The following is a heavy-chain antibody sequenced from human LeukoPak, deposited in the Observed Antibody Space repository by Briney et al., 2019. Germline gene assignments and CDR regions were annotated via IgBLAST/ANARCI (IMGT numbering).Heavy chain of an antibody. CDR3: ARGRGLGELWNDYYYDDLDV. CDR2: IIPIFGTA. V-gene: IGHV1-69*06. D-gene: IGHD3-16*01. J-gene: IGHJ6*04. CDR1: RGTFSSYA. Sequence: SVTVSCKASRGTFSSYAISWVRQAPGQGMEWMGGIIPIFGTANYAQKLQGRVTINADKSPSTASVDLSNLRSKHTAVYYCARGRGLGELWNDYYYDDLDVWGKGTTVTVSS.